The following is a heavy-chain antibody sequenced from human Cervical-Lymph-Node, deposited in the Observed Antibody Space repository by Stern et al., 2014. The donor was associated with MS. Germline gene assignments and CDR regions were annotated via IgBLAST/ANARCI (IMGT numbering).Heavy chain of an antibody. Sequence: QLQLQESGPGLVKPSQTLSLTCTVSGGSISSGDYYWSWIRQPPVKGLEWIGYIYYSGIPYYNPSLKSRVTISVDTSKNQFSLKLSSVTAADTAVYYCARVRGDIVVVPAAIPYFDYWGQGTLVTVSS. J-gene: IGHJ4*02. CDR3: ARVRGDIVVVPAAIPYFDY. CDR2: IYYSGIP. CDR1: GGSISSGDYY. D-gene: IGHD2-2*01. V-gene: IGHV4-30-4*01.